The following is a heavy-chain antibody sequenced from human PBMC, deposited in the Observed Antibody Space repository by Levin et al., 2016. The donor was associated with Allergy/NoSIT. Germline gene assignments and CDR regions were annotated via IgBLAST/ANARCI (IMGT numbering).Heavy chain of an antibody. J-gene: IGHJ4*02. D-gene: IGHD6-19*01. CDR3: AMQGSGSYYFAY. V-gene: IGHV3-23*01. CDR2: ISSSSGNT. Sequence: GGSLRLSCAASGFAFSSYIMRWVRQAPGKGLEWVSTISSSSGNTYYADSVKGRFTISRDNSKSTVYLQMNSLRAEDTAMYFCAMQGSGSYYFAYWGQGTLVIVSS. CDR1: GFAFSSYI.